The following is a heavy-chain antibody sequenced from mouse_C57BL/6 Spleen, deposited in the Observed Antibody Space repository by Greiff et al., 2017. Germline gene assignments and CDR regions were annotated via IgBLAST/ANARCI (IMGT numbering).Heavy chain of an antibody. V-gene: IGHV3-6*01. J-gene: IGHJ2*01. CDR1: GYSITSGYY. CDR3: ARRGNYVGYYFDY. D-gene: IGHD2-1*01. Sequence: ESGPGLVKPSQSLSLTCSVTGYSITSGYYWNWIRQFPGNKLEWMGYISYDGSNNYNPSLKNRISITRDTSKNQFFLKLNSVTTEDTATYYCARRGNYVGYYFDYWGQGTTLTVSS. CDR2: ISYDGSN.